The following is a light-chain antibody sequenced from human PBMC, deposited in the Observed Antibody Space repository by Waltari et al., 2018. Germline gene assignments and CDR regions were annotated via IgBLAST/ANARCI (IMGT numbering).Light chain of an antibody. CDR3: QQYTSYSPYT. Sequence: DIQMTQSPSTLSASVGDRVTITCRASQSISSWVAWYQQKPGKAPKLLIYKASTLESGVPSRFSGSGSGTEFTLTISSLQPDDFVTYYCQQYTSYSPYTFGQGTKLEIK. V-gene: IGKV1-5*03. CDR2: KAS. J-gene: IGKJ2*01. CDR1: QSISSW.